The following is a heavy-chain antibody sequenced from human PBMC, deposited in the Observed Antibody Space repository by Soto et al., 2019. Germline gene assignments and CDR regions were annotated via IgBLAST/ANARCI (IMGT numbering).Heavy chain of an antibody. V-gene: IGHV3-15*01. CDR3: TAVPAGGYGNYVDWFDP. Sequence: GGSLRLSCAASGFTFSSYAMSWVRQAPGKGLEWCDRIKSKTDGRTTNDAAPMKGRFTTSRNDTKNTLYLQKNSLKTEDTAVYYCTAVPAGGYGNYVDWFDPWGQGTLVTVSS. CDR2: IKSKTDGRTT. CDR1: GFTFSSYA. J-gene: IGHJ5*02. D-gene: IGHD4-17*01.